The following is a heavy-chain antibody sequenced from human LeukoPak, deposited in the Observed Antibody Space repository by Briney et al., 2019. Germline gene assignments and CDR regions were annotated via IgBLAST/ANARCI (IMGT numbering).Heavy chain of an antibody. CDR3: ARGYCFDGKCPFAFDY. CDR1: GFTVSSTY. V-gene: IGHV3-66*02. CDR2: MYIGGNT. Sequence: GGSQRLSCAASGFTVSSTYMAWVRQAPGKGLEWASIMYIGGNTFHADSVKGRFTISRDNSKNTLYLQMNSLTAEDTAVYYCARGYCFDGKCPFAFDYWGQGTLVTVSS. J-gene: IGHJ4*02. D-gene: IGHD2-15*01.